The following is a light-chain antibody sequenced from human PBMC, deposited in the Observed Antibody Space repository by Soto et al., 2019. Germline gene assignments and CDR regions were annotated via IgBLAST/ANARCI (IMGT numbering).Light chain of an antibody. Sequence: DIQMTQSPSSLSASVGDRVTITCRASQSISNYLNWYQQKPGKAPKLLIYAASSLQSGVPSRFSVSGSGTDFTLTISSLQPEDFATYYCQQSYSIPVTFGGGTKVEIK. CDR2: AAS. CDR1: QSISNY. V-gene: IGKV1-39*01. CDR3: QQSYSIPVT. J-gene: IGKJ4*01.